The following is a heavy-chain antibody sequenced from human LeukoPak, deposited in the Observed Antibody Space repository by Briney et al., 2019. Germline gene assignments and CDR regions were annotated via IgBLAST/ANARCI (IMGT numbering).Heavy chain of an antibody. D-gene: IGHD6-13*01. V-gene: IGHV4-59*01. CDR3: ARNSSSSWGYYSMDV. J-gene: IGHJ6*03. CDR1: GASISIYS. Sequence: SETLSLTCSVSGASISIYSWSWIRQTPGKGLEWIGYIYNSATTNYNPSLKSRLTISVDTSKNQISLKLTSVTAADTAVYYCARNSSSSWGYYSMDVWGKGTTVTVSS. CDR2: IYNSATT.